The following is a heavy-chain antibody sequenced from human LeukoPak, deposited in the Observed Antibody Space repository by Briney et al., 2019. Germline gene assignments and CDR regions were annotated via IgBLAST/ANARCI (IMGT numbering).Heavy chain of an antibody. J-gene: IGHJ3*02. CDR3: AMYPTYSSTRLDVFDI. CDR2: IIPIFGTA. CDR1: GGTFSSYA. Sequence: GASVKVSCKASGGTFSSYAISWVRQAPGQGLEWMGGIIPIFGTANYAQKFQGRVTITADESTSTAYMELSSLRTEDAAVYYCAMYPTYSSTRLDVFDIWGQGTMVTVSS. V-gene: IGHV1-69*01. D-gene: IGHD6-19*01.